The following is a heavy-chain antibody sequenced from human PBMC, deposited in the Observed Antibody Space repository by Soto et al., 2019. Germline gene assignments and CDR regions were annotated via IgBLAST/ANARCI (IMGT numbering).Heavy chain of an antibody. J-gene: IGHJ4*02. D-gene: IGHD4-17*01. CDR1: GGSMSSSTW. CDR2: AHESGRT. CDR3: ARSEATVLDS. Sequence: PSKNLSLTCTVSGGSMSSSTWWICVRQTPGKGLEWIGEAHESGRTNYNPSRKSRVTISVDKFKHRFSLNLSSVTAADMAVYYCARSEATVLDSWGQGTLVTVS. V-gene: IGHV4-4*02.